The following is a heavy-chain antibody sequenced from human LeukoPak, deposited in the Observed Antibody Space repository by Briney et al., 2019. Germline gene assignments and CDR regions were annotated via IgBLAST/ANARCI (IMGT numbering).Heavy chain of an antibody. J-gene: IGHJ4*02. CDR3: ARSFKETPILLMVYAITRGKSTIDY. Sequence: GGSLRLSCAASGFTFSSYWMSWVRQAPGKGLEWVANIKQNGSEKYYVDSVKGRFTISRDNAKNSLYLQMNSLRAEDTAVYYCARSFKETPILLMVYAITRGKSTIDYWGQGTLVTVSS. V-gene: IGHV3-7*01. CDR2: IKQNGSEK. D-gene: IGHD2-8*01. CDR1: GFTFSSYW.